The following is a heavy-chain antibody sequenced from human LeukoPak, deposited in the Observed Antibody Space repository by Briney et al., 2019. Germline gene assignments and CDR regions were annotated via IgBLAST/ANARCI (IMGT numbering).Heavy chain of an antibody. CDR1: GFTFSSYS. D-gene: IGHD3-3*01. CDR2: ISSSSSTI. Sequence: PGGSLSLSCAASGFTFSSYSMNWVRQAPGKGLEWVSYISSSSSTIYYADSVKGRFTISRDNAKNSLYLQMNSLRAEDTAVYYCARDRDCDFWSGYIPAFDYWGQGTLVTVSS. V-gene: IGHV3-48*01. J-gene: IGHJ4*02. CDR3: ARDRDCDFWSGYIPAFDY.